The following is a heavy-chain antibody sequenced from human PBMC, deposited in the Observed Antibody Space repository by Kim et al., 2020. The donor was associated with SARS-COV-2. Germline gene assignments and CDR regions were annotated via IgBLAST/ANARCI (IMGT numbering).Heavy chain of an antibody. D-gene: IGHD5-12*01. J-gene: IGHJ4*02. V-gene: IGHV3-23*01. CDR1: GFIFRSYA. CDR3: AKDGRGYADDY. CDR2: IRGTSDTT. Sequence: GGSLRLSCAASGFIFRSYAMGWVRQAPGKGLEWVSAIRGTSDTTYYADSVKGRFSISRDNSKHTLYLQMNSLRAEDTAVYYCAKDGRGYADDYWGQGTLVTVSS.